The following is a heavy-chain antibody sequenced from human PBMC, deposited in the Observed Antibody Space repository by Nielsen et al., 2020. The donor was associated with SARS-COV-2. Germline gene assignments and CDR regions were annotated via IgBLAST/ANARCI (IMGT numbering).Heavy chain of an antibody. J-gene: IGHJ4*02. CDR1: GFTFSDYY. Sequence: GGSLRLSCAASGFTFSDYYMSWIRQAPGKGREWVSYISSSSSYTNYADSVKGRFTISRDNAKNSLYLQMNSLRAEDMAVYYCAREGGYYYDSSGYYDYWGQGTLVTVSS. V-gene: IGHV3-11*05. CDR3: AREGGYYYDSSGYYDY. CDR2: ISSSSSYT. D-gene: IGHD3-22*01.